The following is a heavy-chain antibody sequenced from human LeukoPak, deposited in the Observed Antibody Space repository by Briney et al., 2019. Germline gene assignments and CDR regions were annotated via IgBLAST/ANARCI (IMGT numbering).Heavy chain of an antibody. CDR3: AREGSIPEYDSSPFFDY. D-gene: IGHD6-6*01. CDR2: ISFDGANK. J-gene: IGHJ4*02. CDR1: GFAFNNFG. V-gene: IGHV3-30*05. Sequence: GGSLRLSCAASGFAFNNFGMHWVRQAPGKGLEWVAVISFDGANKHYADSVRGRFSISRDNSKNTLYLQMNSLTTEDKAVYYCAREGSIPEYDSSPFFDYWGQGTLVTVSS.